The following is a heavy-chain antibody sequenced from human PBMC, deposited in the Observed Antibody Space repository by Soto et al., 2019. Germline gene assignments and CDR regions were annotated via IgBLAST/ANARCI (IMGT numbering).Heavy chain of an antibody. CDR1: GGSISSSSYY. Sequence: PSETLSLTCTVSGGSISSSSYYWGWIRQPPGKGLEWIGSIYYSGSTYYNPSLKSRVTISVDTSKNQFSLKLSSVTAADTAVYYCARQGGGWLLYWFDPWGQGTLVTVSS. CDR3: ARQGGGWLLYWFDP. J-gene: IGHJ5*02. CDR2: IYYSGST. D-gene: IGHD3-22*01. V-gene: IGHV4-39*01.